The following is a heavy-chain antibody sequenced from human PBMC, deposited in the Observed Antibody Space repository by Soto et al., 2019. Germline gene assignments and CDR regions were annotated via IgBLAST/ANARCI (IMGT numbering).Heavy chain of an antibody. CDR2: ISSNGGST. D-gene: IGHD3-22*01. J-gene: IGHJ4*02. CDR1: GFTFSSYA. CDR3: VKDGEIEVATIHLYDSSGYYFDY. Sequence: GGSLRLSCSASGFTFSSYAMHWVRQAPGKGLEYVSAISSNGGSTYYADSVKGRFTISRDNSKNTLYLQMSSLRAEDTAVYYCVKDGEIEVATIHLYDSSGYYFDYWGQGTLVTVSS. V-gene: IGHV3-64D*06.